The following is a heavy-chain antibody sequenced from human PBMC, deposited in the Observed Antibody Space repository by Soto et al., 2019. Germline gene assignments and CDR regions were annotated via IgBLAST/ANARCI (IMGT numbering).Heavy chain of an antibody. Sequence: PSETLSLTCTVSGGSISSGGYYWSWIRQHPGKGLEWVGYFYNSGSVFYNPSLKSRVTISVDTSKNQFSLKLTSVTAADTAVYYCARGAVTKLYYYYYGMDVWGQGTTVTVSS. J-gene: IGHJ6*02. CDR3: ARGAVTKLYYYYYGMDV. CDR2: FYNSGSV. CDR1: GGSISSGGYY. D-gene: IGHD4-4*01. V-gene: IGHV4-31*03.